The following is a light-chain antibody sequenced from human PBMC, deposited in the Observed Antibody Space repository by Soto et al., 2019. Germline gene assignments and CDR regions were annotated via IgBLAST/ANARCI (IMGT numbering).Light chain of an antibody. CDR3: QTLGTGIL. Sequence: QPVLTQSPSASASLGASVKLTCTLSSGHSSYAIAWHQQQPEKGPRYLMKLNSDGSHSKGDGIPDRFSGSSSGAERYLTISGLQSEDEADYYCQTLGTGILFGGGTKLTVL. CDR1: SGHSSYA. CDR2: LNSDGSH. V-gene: IGLV4-69*01. J-gene: IGLJ2*01.